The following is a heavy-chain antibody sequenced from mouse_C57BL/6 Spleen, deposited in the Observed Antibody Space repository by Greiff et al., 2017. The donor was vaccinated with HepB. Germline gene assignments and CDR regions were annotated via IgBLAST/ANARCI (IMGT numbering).Heavy chain of an antibody. J-gene: IGHJ3*01. V-gene: IGHV1-55*01. D-gene: IGHD4-1*01. CDR3: ARTGNWFAY. Sequence: QVHVKQSGAELVKPGASVKMSCKASGYTFTSYWITWVKQRPGQGLEWIGDIYPGSGSTNYNEKFKSKATLTVDTSSSTADMQLSSLTSEDSAVYYCARTGNWFAYWGQGTLVTVSA. CDR1: GYTFTSYW. CDR2: IYPGSGST.